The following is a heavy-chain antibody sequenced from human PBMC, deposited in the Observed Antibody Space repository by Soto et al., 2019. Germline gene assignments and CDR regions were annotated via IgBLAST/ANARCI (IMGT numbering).Heavy chain of an antibody. D-gene: IGHD3-10*01. CDR1: GYTFTSYY. Sequence: RASVKVSCKASGYTFTSYYMHWVRQAPGQGLEWMGIINPSGGSTSYAQKFQGRVTMTRDTSTSTVYMELSSLRSEDTAVYYCALTMVRGVIHYYYGMDVWGQGTTVTVSS. CDR2: INPSGGST. CDR3: ALTMVRGVIHYYYGMDV. J-gene: IGHJ6*02. V-gene: IGHV1-46*01.